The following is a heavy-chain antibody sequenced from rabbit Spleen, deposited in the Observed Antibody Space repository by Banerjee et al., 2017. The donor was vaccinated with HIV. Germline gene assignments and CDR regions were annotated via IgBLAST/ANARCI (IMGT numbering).Heavy chain of an antibody. V-gene: IGHV1S45*01. CDR1: GFSFISSYY. D-gene: IGHD2-1*01. CDR2: IYGGSLVTT. CDR3: ARDLVGVIGWNFYL. J-gene: IGHJ4*01. Sequence: QEQLEESGGGLVQPEGSLTLACTASGFSFISSYYMCWVRQAPGKGLQWIACIYGGSLVTTYYATWAKGRFTCSKTSSTTVTLQMTSLTAADTATYFCARDLVGVIGWNFYLWGPGTLVTVS.